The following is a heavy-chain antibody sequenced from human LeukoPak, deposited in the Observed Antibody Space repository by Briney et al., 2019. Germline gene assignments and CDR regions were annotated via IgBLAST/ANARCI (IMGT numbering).Heavy chain of an antibody. V-gene: IGHV3-30*03. CDR1: GFTFSSYG. J-gene: IGHJ4*02. Sequence: GGSLRLSCAASGFTFSSYGMHWVRQAPGKGLEWVAVISYDGSNKYYADSVKGRFTISRDNSKNTLYLQMSSLRAEDTAAYFCATKTAFDYWGQGTLVTVSS. D-gene: IGHD5-18*01. CDR3: ATKTAFDY. CDR2: ISYDGSNK.